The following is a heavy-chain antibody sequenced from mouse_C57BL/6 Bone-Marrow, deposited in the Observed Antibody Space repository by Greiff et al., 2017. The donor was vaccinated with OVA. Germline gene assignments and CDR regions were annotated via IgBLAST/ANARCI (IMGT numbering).Heavy chain of an antibody. CDR1: GFTFSSYG. CDR3: ARRRVWYYFDY. CDR2: ISSGGSYT. V-gene: IGHV5-6*01. J-gene: IGHJ2*01. Sequence: DVQLVESGGDLVKPGGSLKLSCAASGFTFSSYGMSWVRQTPDKRLEWVATISSGGSYTYYPDSVKGRFTISRDNAKNTLYLQMSSLKSEDTAMYYCARRRVWYYFDYWGQGTTLTVSS.